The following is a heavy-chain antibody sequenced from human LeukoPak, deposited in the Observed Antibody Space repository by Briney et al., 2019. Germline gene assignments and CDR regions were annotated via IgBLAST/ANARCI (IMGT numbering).Heavy chain of an antibody. CDR1: GFSFNNAW. D-gene: IGHD6-19*01. CDR3: TTDSLGWAENYYYYYMDV. Sequence: GGSLRLSCAASGFSFNNAWMSWVRPAPGKGLEWVGRIKSKFDGGTSHYAAPVKGRFTISRDDSKNTLYLQINSLKTEDTAVYYCTTDSLGWAENYYYYYMDVWGKGTTVTVSS. CDR2: IKSKFDGGTS. V-gene: IGHV3-15*01. J-gene: IGHJ6*03.